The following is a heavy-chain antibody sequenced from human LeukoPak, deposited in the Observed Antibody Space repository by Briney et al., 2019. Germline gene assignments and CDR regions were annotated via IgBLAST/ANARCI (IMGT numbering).Heavy chain of an antibody. CDR2: INPNSGGT. CDR3: ARAEGYCSGGSCYRFSFQH. J-gene: IGHJ1*01. V-gene: IGHV1-2*02. D-gene: IGHD2-15*01. CDR1: GYTFTGYY. Sequence: ASVKASCKASGYTFTGYYMHWVRQAPGQGLEWMGWINPNSGGTNYAQKFQGRVAMTRDTSISTAYMELSRLRSDDTAVYYCARAEGYCSGGSCYRFSFQHWGQGTLVTVSS.